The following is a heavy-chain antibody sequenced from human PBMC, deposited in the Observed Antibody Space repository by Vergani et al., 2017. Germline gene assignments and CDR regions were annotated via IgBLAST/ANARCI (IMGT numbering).Heavy chain of an antibody. V-gene: IGHV4-59*01. CDR1: GGSTSSYY. Sequence: QVQLQESGPGLVKPSETLSLTCTVSGGSTSSYYWSLIRQPPGKGLEWIGYIYYSGSTNYNPSLKSRVTISVDTSKNQFSLKLSSVTAADTAVYYCARGALSGSYGPGMDVWGQGTTVTVSS. D-gene: IGHD1-26*01. CDR3: ARGALSGSYGPGMDV. CDR2: IYYSGST. J-gene: IGHJ6*02.